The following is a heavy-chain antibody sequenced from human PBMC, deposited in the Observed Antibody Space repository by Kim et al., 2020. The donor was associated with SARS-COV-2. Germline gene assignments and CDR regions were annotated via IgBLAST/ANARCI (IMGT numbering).Heavy chain of an antibody. Sequence: GGSLRLSCAASGFTFSSYWMSWVRQAPGKGLEWVANIKQDGGEKYYVDSVKGRFTISRDNAKNSLYLQMNSLRAEDTAVYYCARDIVVVPAAIYYYGMDVWGQGTTVTVSS. CDR3: ARDIVVVPAAIYYYGMDV. CDR1: GFTFSSYW. D-gene: IGHD2-2*01. J-gene: IGHJ6*02. CDR2: IKQDGGEK. V-gene: IGHV3-7*03.